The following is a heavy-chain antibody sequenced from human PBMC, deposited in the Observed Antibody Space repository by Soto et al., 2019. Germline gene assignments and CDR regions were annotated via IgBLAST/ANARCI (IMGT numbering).Heavy chain of an antibody. CDR1: GLTFSSYC. V-gene: IGHV3-30*18. CDR2: ISYDGSNK. Sequence: PGGSLRLSCAASGLTFSSYCMHWVRPAPGKGLEWVAVISYDGSNKYYADSVKGRFTISRDNSKNTLYLQMNSLRAEDTAVYYCAKVTYSGSRAFDIWGQGTMVTVSS. J-gene: IGHJ3*02. CDR3: AKVTYSGSRAFDI. D-gene: IGHD1-26*01.